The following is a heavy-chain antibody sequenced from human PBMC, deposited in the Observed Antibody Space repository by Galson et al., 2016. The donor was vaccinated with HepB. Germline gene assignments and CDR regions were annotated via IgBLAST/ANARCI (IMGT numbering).Heavy chain of an antibody. Sequence: LSLTCTVSGGSISGYYWSWIRQPPGKRLEWIGYIHYTGSTKYNPSLKSRVTISVDRSKNQFSLKLTSVTAADTAVYYCARGAYSGHGLAFWGQGTLVTVSS. CDR2: IHYTGST. J-gene: IGHJ4*02. CDR3: ARGAYSGHGLAF. CDR1: GGSISGYY. D-gene: IGHD5-12*01. V-gene: IGHV4-59*12.